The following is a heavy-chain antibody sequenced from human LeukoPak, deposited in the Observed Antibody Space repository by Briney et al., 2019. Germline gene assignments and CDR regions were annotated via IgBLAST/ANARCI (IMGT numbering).Heavy chain of an antibody. D-gene: IGHD3-16*01. Sequence: GGSLRLSCAAYGFTLSSHSMNWVRQAPGKGLEWVSSISSSSSYIHSADSVKGRFTISRDNAKNSLHLQMNSLRVEDTAVYYCARERGGFDCWAQGSLVTVSS. J-gene: IGHJ4*02. CDR2: ISSSSSYI. CDR1: GFTLSSHS. V-gene: IGHV3-21*01. CDR3: ARERGGFDC.